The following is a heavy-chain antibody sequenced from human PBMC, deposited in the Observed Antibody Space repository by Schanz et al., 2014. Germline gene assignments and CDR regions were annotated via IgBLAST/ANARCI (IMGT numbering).Heavy chain of an antibody. CDR2: IGPASDP. CDR1: GFTFSNYD. Sequence: VQLVESGGGVVQPGGSLRLSCAASGFTFSNYDMHWVRQAIGKGLEWVSGIGPASDPYYAGSVKGRFTISRDNSKNTLYLQMNSLRAEDTAVYYCVRDTDYHFDYWGQGTLVTVSS. CDR3: VRDTDYHFDY. V-gene: IGHV3-13*05. D-gene: IGHD4-17*01. J-gene: IGHJ4*02.